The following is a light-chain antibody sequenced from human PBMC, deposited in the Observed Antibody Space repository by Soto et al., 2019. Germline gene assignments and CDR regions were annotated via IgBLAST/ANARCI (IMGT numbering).Light chain of an antibody. CDR3: CSYAGSSTHYV. CDR2: EGS. CDR1: SSDVGSYNL. V-gene: IGLV2-23*01. J-gene: IGLJ1*01. Sequence: QSVLTQPASVSGSPGQSITISCTGTSSDVGSYNLVSWYQQHPGKAPKLMIYEGSKRPSGASNRFSGSKSGNTASLTISGLQAEDEADYYCCSYAGSSTHYVFGTGTKVTVL.